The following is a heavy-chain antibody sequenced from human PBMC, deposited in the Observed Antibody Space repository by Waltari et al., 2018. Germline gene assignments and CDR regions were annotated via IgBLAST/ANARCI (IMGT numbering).Heavy chain of an antibody. D-gene: IGHD3-10*01. CDR1: GFTFTKAW. V-gene: IGHV3-15*01. CDR2: RQSEGDGGTT. CDR3: ATDYGDFLGV. J-gene: IGHJ6*02. Sequence: EVQLVESGGGLVKPGGSLRLSCVVSGFTFTKAWMSWVRQGPGKGLEWVGRRQSEGDGGTTDYATPLKGRISLSRDDSKNTVYLQMNTLKAEDTGVYFCATDYGDFLGVWGPGTTVTV.